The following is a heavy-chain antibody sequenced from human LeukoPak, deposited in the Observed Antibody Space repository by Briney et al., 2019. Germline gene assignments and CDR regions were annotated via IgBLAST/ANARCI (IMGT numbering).Heavy chain of an antibody. J-gene: IGHJ6*04. CDR3: AELGITMIGGV. CDR2: TSSSGSAI. Sequence: GGSLRLSCAASGFTFSSYEMNWVRQAPGKGLKWVSYTSSSGSAIYYADSVKGRFTISRDNAKNSLYLQMNSLRAEDTAVYYCAELGITMIGGVWGKGTTVTISS. CDR1: GFTFSSYE. D-gene: IGHD3-10*02. V-gene: IGHV3-48*03.